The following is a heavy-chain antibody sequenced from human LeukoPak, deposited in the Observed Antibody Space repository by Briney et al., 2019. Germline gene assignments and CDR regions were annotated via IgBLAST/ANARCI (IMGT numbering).Heavy chain of an antibody. V-gene: IGHV3-53*01. CDR2: IYSRGGT. CDR3: AREWAGGGSNHFDI. J-gene: IGHJ3*02. Sequence: GGSLRLSCAASGFTVSSNYMSWVRQAPGKGLEWVSVIYSRGGTYYADSVKGRFNISRDISKNTLYLQMNNVRGEDTAVYYCAREWAGGGSNHFDIWGQGTMVTVSS. D-gene: IGHD1-26*01. CDR1: GFTVSSNY.